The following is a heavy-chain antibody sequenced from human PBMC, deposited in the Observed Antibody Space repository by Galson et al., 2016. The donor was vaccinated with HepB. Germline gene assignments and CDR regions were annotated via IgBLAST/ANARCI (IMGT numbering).Heavy chain of an antibody. CDR3: ARATIGWGWPYYHYCGLDV. CDR2: ISAHNGNT. V-gene: IGHV1-18*01. CDR1: GYTFSSFG. Sequence: SVKVSCKASGYTFSSFGVSWVRQAPGQGLEWMGWISAHNGNTNFDQKFQGRVTMTTDTSTSTAYMELRSLRSDDSAVYYCARATIGWGWPYYHYCGLDVWGQGTTVTVSS. D-gene: IGHD3-10*01. J-gene: IGHJ6*02.